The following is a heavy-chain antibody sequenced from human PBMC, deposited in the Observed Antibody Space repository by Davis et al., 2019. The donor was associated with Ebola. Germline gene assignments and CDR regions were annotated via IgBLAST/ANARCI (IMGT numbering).Heavy chain of an antibody. J-gene: IGHJ3*02. CDR3: AREAGGGAFDI. CDR1: GGSISSSNW. CDR2: IYYSGST. Sequence: MPSDTLSPTFAVPGGSISSSNWWSWVRQPPGKGLEWIGSIYYSGSTYYNPSLKSRVTISVDTSKNQFSLKLSSVTAADTAVYYCAREAGGGAFDIWGQGTMITVSS. D-gene: IGHD3-16*01. V-gene: IGHV4-4*02.